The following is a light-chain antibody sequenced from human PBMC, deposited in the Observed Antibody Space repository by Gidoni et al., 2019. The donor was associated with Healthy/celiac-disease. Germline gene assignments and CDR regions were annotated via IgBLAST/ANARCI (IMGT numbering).Light chain of an antibody. CDR3: QQYNNWPLT. CDR2: GAS. J-gene: IGKJ2*01. CDR1: QSVSSN. Sequence: EIVMKQSPATLSVSPGERATLSCRASQSVSSNLAWHQQKPGQAPRLLIYGASTRATGIPARFSGSGSGTEFTLTISSLQSEDFAVYYCQQYNNWPLTFGQGTKLEIK. V-gene: IGKV3-15*01.